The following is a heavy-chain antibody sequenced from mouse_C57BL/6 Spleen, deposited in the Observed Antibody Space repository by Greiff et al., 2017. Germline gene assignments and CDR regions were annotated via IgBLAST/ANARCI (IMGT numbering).Heavy chain of an antibody. J-gene: IGHJ1*03. V-gene: IGHV14-2*01. D-gene: IGHD4-1*02. CDR3: APTGTNWYFDV. CDR2: IDPEDGET. Sequence: VQLQQSGAELVKPGASVKLSCTASGFNIKDYYMHWVKQRTEQGLEWIGRIDPEDGETKYAPKFQGKATITADTSSNTAYLQLSNLTSAYTAIYYCAPTGTNWYFDVWGTGTTVTVSS. CDR1: GFNIKDYY.